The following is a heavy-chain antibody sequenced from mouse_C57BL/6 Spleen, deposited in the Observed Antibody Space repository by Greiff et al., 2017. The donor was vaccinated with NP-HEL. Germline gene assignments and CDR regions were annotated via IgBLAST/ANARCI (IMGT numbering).Heavy chain of an antibody. J-gene: IGHJ2*01. CDR3: ARGDTTVVAHFDY. Sequence: QVQLQQPGAELVKPGASVKLSCKASGYTFTSYWMQWVKQRPGQGLEWIGEIDPSDSYTNYNQKFKGKATLTVDTSSSTAYLQLSSLTSEDSAVYYSARGDTTVVAHFDYWGQGTTLTVSS. V-gene: IGHV1-50*01. CDR1: GYTFTSYW. D-gene: IGHD1-1*01. CDR2: IDPSDSYT.